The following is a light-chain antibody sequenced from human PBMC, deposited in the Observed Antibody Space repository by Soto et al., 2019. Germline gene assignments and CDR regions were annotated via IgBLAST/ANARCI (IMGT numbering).Light chain of an antibody. CDR2: EVN. Sequence: QSALTQPASVSGSPGQSIAISCTGTSSDVGGYDRVSWYQQHPGEAPTLMIYEVNKRPSGVSDRFSGSKSGNTASLTISGLQAEDEADYYCCSSVGGPNWVFGGGTKLTVL. CDR3: CSSVGGPNWV. J-gene: IGLJ3*02. V-gene: IGLV2-23*02. CDR1: SSDVGGYDR.